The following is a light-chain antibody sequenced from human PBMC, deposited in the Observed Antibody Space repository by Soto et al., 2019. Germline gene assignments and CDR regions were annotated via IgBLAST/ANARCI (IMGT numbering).Light chain of an antibody. Sequence: EIVLTQSPGTLSLSPGERATLSCRASQSVSSSYLAWYQQKPGQAPRLLIYGASSRATGITDRFSGSGYGTDFTLTISRLEPEDFAVYYCQQYGNSPLTFGQGTKVEIK. J-gene: IGKJ1*01. CDR3: QQYGNSPLT. CDR2: GAS. CDR1: QSVSSSY. V-gene: IGKV3-20*01.